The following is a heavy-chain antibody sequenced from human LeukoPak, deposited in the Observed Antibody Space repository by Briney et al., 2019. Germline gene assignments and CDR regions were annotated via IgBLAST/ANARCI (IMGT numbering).Heavy chain of an antibody. D-gene: IGHD2-2*01. CDR3: ARDYYCSSTSCSYGAFDI. V-gene: IGHV1-2*02. CDR1: GYTFTGYY. Sequence: ASVKVSCKASGYTFTGYYMHWVRQAPGQGLEWMGWINPNSGGTNYAQKFQGRVTMTRDTSISTAYMELSRLRSDDTAVYYCARDYYCSSTSCSYGAFDIWGQGTMVTVSS. J-gene: IGHJ3*02. CDR2: INPNSGGT.